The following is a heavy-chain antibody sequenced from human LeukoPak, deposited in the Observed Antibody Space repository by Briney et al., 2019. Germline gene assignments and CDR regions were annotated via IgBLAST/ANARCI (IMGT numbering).Heavy chain of an antibody. CDR3: ARIWLRAFDI. V-gene: IGHV5-10-1*01. CDR1: GYSFSSYW. CDR2: IDPSDSDT. J-gene: IGHJ3*02. D-gene: IGHD3-16*01. Sequence: GESLKISCKGSGYSFSSYWISWVRQMPGKGLEWMGRIDPSDSDTSYSPSFQGHVTISADKSISTAYLQWSSLKASDTAMYYCARIWLRAFDIWGQGTMVTVSS.